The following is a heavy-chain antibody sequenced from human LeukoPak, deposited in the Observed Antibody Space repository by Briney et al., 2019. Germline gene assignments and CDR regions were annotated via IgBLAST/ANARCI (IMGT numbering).Heavy chain of an antibody. D-gene: IGHD3-3*01. Sequence: SQTPSLTCAISGDSVSSNTAVWYWIRQSPSRGLEWLGRTFYRSKWIYEYAVSVRGRIIISVDTSENQFSLHLSSVTPEDTAVYYCARDPSYDQGLDYWGQGTLVTVSS. CDR3: ARDPSYDQGLDY. V-gene: IGHV6-1*01. CDR1: GDSVSSNTAV. J-gene: IGHJ4*02. CDR2: TFYRSKWIY.